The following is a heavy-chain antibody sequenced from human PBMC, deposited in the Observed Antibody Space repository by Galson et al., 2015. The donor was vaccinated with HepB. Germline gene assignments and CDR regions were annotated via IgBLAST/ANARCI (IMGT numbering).Heavy chain of an antibody. CDR2: TYYRSKWYN. Sequence: CAISGDSVSSNSAAWNWIRQSPSRGLEWLGRTYYRSKWYNDYAVSVESRITINPDTSKNQFSLKLSSVTAADTAVYYCARDGGMITFGGVSRGWFDPWGQGTLVTVSS. CDR1: GDSVSSNSAA. D-gene: IGHD3-16*01. J-gene: IGHJ5*02. CDR3: ARDGGMITFGGVSRGWFDP. V-gene: IGHV6-1*01.